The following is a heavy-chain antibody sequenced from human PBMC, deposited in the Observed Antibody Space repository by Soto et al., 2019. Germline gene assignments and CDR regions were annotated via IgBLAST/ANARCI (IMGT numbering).Heavy chain of an antibody. Sequence: GGSLRLSCAASGFTVSSNYMSWVRQAPGKGLEWVSVIYSGGSTYYADSVKGRFTISRDNSKNTLYLQMNSLRAEDTAVYYCARDQSLYYYGMDVWGQGTTVTVSS. CDR1: GFTVSSNY. J-gene: IGHJ6*02. CDR3: ARDQSLYYYGMDV. CDR2: IYSGGST. V-gene: IGHV3-66*01.